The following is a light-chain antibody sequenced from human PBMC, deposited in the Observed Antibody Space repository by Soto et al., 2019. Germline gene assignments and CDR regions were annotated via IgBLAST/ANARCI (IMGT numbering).Light chain of an antibody. CDR3: QRYNSYPWT. CDR1: QSISSW. J-gene: IGKJ1*01. CDR2: DAS. V-gene: IGKV1-5*01. Sequence: DIQMTQSPSTLYASVGDRVTITCRASQSISSWLAWYQQKPGKAPKPLIYDASSLELGVPSRFSGNGSGKAFALTISRMQPGDLATYYCQRYNSYPWTFGQGTKVEI.